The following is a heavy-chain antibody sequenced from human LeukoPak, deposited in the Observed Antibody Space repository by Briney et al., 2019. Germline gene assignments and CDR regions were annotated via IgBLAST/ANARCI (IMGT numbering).Heavy chain of an antibody. CDR2: ISWNSGSI. V-gene: IGHV3-9*01. CDR1: GFTFDDYA. Sequence: GGSLRLSCAASGFTFDDYAMHWVRQAPGKGLEWVSGISWNSGSIGYADSVKGRFTISRDNAKNSLYLQMNSLRAEDTALYYCAKDFSPDPNDFWSGYSGSYFDYWGQGTLVTVSS. CDR3: AKDFSPDPNDFWSGYSGSYFDY. D-gene: IGHD3-3*01. J-gene: IGHJ4*02.